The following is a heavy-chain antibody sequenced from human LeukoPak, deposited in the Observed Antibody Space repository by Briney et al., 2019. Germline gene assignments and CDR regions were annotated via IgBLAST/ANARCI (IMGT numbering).Heavy chain of an antibody. V-gene: IGHV1-69*13. Sequence: ASVKVSCKASGYIFTNHAMHWVRQAPGQGLEWMGGIIPIFGTANYAQKFQGRVTITADESTSTAYMELSSLRSEDTAVYYCARGTPSRKPDYYDSSWAWSYWGQGTLVTVSS. D-gene: IGHD3-22*01. CDR1: GYIFTNHA. J-gene: IGHJ4*02. CDR2: IIPIFGTA. CDR3: ARGTPSRKPDYYDSSWAWSY.